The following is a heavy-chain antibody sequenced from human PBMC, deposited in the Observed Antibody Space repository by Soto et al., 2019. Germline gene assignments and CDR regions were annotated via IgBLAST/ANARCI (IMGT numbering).Heavy chain of an antibody. CDR3: ARKNDYYGY. CDR2: IPNSGYT. CDR1: GDSISINY. Sequence: PSETLSLTCTVSGDSISINYWSWIRQPPGKRLGWFGYIPNSGYTNYNPSLKRRHTMSVDTSKNQFSLKLSSVTAADTAVYYCARKNDYYGYWGQGTRVTVSS. J-gene: IGHJ4*02. V-gene: IGHV4-59*01.